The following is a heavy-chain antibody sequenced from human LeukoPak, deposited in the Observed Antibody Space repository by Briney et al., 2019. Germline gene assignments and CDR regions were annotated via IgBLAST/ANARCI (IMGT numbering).Heavy chain of an antibody. CDR2: MFYGETT. V-gene: IGHV4-39*01. CDR3: ARLERSRMDGAQY. Sequence: SETLSLTCIVSGDSIRSSGYSWGWIRQPPGKGLEWIGSMFYGETTSYSPSLQSRVTISLDTSKNQFSLRLNSVTAADTAVYYCARLERSRMDGAQYWGQGTLVTVSS. CDR1: GDSIRSSGYS. D-gene: IGHD4/OR15-4a*01. J-gene: IGHJ4*02.